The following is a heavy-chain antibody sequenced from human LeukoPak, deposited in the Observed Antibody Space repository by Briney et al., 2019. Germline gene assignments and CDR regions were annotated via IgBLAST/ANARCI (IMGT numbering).Heavy chain of an antibody. Sequence: NPSETLSLTCAVYGGSFSGYYWSWIRQPPGKGLEWIGEINHSGSTNYNPSLKSRVTISVDTSKNQFSLKLSSVTAADTAVYYCARGRGTVYYYYYYMDVWGKGTTVTVSS. V-gene: IGHV4-34*01. D-gene: IGHD6-25*01. CDR3: ARGRGTVYYYYYYMDV. CDR2: INHSGST. CDR1: GGSFSGYY. J-gene: IGHJ6*03.